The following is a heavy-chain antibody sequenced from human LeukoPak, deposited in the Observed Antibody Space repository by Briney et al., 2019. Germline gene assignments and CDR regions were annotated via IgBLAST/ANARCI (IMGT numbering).Heavy chain of an antibody. Sequence: SETLSLTCTISGDSIGSSHYYWVWIRQRPGKGLEWVGSIYFDGSTYYNPALKSRVTIFSDTSKVQFSLKLSSVTATDTAVYYCARRSHCTGSSCPSVWGQGTTVTVSS. CDR2: IYFDGST. CDR1: GDSIGSSHYY. CDR3: ARRSHCTGSSCPSV. V-gene: IGHV4-39*01. J-gene: IGHJ6*02. D-gene: IGHD2-15*01.